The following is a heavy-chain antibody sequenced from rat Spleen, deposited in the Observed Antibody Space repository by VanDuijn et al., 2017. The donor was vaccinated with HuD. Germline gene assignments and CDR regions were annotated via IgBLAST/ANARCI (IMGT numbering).Heavy chain of an antibody. CDR2: ISYDGSST. Sequence: EVQLVESDGGLVQPGRSLKLSCAASGFTFSDYYMAWVRQAPTKGLEWVATISYDGSSTYYRDSVKGRLTISRDNAKSTLYLQMDSLRSEDTATYYCASSITTVVDYWGQGVMVTVSS. V-gene: IGHV5-29*01. D-gene: IGHD1-1*01. J-gene: IGHJ2*01. CDR3: ASSITTVVDY. CDR1: GFTFSDYY.